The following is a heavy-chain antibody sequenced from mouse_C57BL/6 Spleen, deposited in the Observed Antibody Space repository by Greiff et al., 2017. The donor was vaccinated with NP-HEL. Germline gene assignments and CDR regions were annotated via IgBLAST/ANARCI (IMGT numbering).Heavy chain of an antibody. D-gene: IGHD3-2*02. J-gene: IGHJ2*01. Sequence: QVQLQQPGAELVRPGSSVKLSCKASGYTFTSYWMHWVKQRPIQGLEWIGNIDPSDSETHYIQKFKDKATLTVDKSSSTAYMQLSSLTSEDSAVYYCARRDSSGYVYFDYWGQGTTLTVSS. V-gene: IGHV1-52*01. CDR2: IDPSDSET. CDR3: ARRDSSGYVYFDY. CDR1: GYTFTSYW.